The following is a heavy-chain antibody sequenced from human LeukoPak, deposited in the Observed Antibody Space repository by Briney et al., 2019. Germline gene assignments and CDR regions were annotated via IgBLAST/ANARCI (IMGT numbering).Heavy chain of an antibody. D-gene: IGHD5-12*01. J-gene: IGHJ4*02. V-gene: IGHV3-23*01. Sequence: GGSLRLSCAASGITFSTYAMNWVRQAPGKGLEWVSVISGSAASTSYADSVKGRFTISRDNSKNTLYLQMNSLRAEDTAVYYCAKTYSGYPWSYFDYWGQGTLVTVSS. CDR2: ISGSAAST. CDR1: GITFSTYA. CDR3: AKTYSGYPWSYFDY.